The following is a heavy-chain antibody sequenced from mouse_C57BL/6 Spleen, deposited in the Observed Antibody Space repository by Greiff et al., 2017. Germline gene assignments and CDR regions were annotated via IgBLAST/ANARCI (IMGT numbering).Heavy chain of an antibody. CDR1: GYTFTSYW. J-gene: IGHJ4*01. CDR3: ARGDLYAMDY. V-gene: IGHV1-52*01. CDR2: IDPSDSET. Sequence: QVQLQQPGAELVRPGSSVKLSCKASGYTFTSYWMHWVKQRPIQGLEWIGNIDPSDSETHYNQKFKDKATLTVDKSSSTAYMQLSSLTSEDSSVYYCARGDLYAMDYWGQGTSVTVSS. D-gene: IGHD3-3*01.